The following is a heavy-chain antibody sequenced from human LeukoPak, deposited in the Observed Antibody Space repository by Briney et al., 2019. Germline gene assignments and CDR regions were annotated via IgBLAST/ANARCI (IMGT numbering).Heavy chain of an antibody. CDR2: ISSSGSTI. V-gene: IGHV3-48*03. D-gene: IGHD3-10*01. CDR3: ARTAMVRGVIINPHFDY. CDR1: GFTFSSYE. Sequence: PGGSLRLSCAASGFTFSSYEMNWVRQAPGKELEWVSYISSSGSTIYYADSVKGRFTISRDNAKNSLYLQMNSLRAEDTAVYYCARTAMVRGVIINPHFDYWGQGTLVTVSS. J-gene: IGHJ4*02.